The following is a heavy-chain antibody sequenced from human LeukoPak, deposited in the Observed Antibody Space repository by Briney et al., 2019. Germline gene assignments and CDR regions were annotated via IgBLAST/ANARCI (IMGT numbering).Heavy chain of an antibody. CDR3: ARQGSDLYCSSTSCYMNDAFDI. J-gene: IGHJ3*02. D-gene: IGHD2-2*01. Sequence: SETLSLTCTVSGGSISSSSYYWGWIRQPPGKGLEWIGGIYYSGSTYYNPSLKSRVTISVDTSKNRFSLKLSSVTAADTAVYYCARQGSDLYCSSTSCYMNDAFDIWGQGTMVTVSS. CDR1: GGSISSSSYY. V-gene: IGHV4-39*01. CDR2: IYYSGST.